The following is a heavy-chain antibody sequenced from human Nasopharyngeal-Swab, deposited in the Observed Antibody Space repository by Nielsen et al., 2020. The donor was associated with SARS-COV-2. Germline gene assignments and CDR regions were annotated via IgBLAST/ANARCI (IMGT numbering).Heavy chain of an antibody. Sequence: VRQMPGKGLEWMGIIYPGDSDTRYSPSFQGQVTISADKSISTAYLQWSSLKASDTAMYYCTRRDGSYYDVDYWGQGTLVTVSS. CDR2: IYPGDSDT. CDR3: TRRDGSYYDVDY. J-gene: IGHJ4*02. V-gene: IGHV5-51*01. D-gene: IGHD1-26*01.